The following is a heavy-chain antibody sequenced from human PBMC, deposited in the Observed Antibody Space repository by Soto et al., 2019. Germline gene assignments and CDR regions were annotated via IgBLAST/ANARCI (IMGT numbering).Heavy chain of an antibody. V-gene: IGHV1-18*01. CDR1: GYTFTSYG. CDR2: ISAYNGNT. Sequence: GASVKVSCKASGYTFTSYGISWVRQAPGQGLEWMGWISAYNGNTNYAQKLQGRVTMTTDTSTSTAYMELRSLRSDDTAVYYCARDMWASDRAVATDYWGQGTLVTVSS. CDR3: ARDMWASDRAVATDY. J-gene: IGHJ4*02. D-gene: IGHD6-19*01.